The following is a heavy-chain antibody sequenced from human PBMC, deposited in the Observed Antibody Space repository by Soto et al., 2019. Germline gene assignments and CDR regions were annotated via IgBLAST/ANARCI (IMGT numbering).Heavy chain of an antibody. J-gene: IGHJ4*02. CDR2: IYYSGST. D-gene: IGHD6-13*01. Sequence: SETLSLTCTVSGGSISSGDYYWSWIRQPPGKGLEWIGYIYYSGSTYYNPSLKSRVTISVDTSKNQFSLKLSSVTAADTAVYYCARETSSSWSHYFDYWGQGTLVTVSS. CDR1: GGSISSGDYY. CDR3: ARETSSSWSHYFDY. V-gene: IGHV4-30-4*01.